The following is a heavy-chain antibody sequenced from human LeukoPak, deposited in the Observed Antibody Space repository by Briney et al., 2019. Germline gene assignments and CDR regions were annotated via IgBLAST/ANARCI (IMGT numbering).Heavy chain of an antibody. Sequence: GGSLRLSCAASGFTFSSYSMNWFRQPPGKGLEWASSISSSSSYIYYADSVKGRFTISRDNAKSSLYLQMNSLRAEDTAVYYCARDRDYDSSSSPDYWGQGTLVTVSS. CDR2: ISSSSSYI. CDR3: ARDRDYDSSSSPDY. J-gene: IGHJ4*02. CDR1: GFTFSSYS. V-gene: IGHV3-21*01. D-gene: IGHD6-6*01.